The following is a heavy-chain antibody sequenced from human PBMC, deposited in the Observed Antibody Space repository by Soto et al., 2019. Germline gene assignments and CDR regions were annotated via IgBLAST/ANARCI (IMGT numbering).Heavy chain of an antibody. Sequence: ASVKVSCKASGYTFTGYAMHWLRPAPGQRLEWMGWINAGNGNTKYSQKFQGRVTITRDTSASTAYMELSSLRSEDTAVYYCARAVAVPADFDYWGQGTLVTVSS. D-gene: IGHD6-19*01. V-gene: IGHV1-3*01. J-gene: IGHJ4*02. CDR2: INAGNGNT. CDR3: ARAVAVPADFDY. CDR1: GYTFTGYA.